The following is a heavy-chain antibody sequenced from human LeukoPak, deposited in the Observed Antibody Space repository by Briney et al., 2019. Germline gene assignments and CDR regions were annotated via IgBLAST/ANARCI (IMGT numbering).Heavy chain of an antibody. D-gene: IGHD2-15*01. CDR2: ISYDGSNK. Sequence: GGSLRLSCAASGFTFSSYGMHWVRQAPGKGLEWVAVISYDGSNKYYADSVKGRFTISRDNSKNTLYLQMNSLRAEETAVYYCAKEACGGSCRSDYLDYWGQGTLVTVSS. V-gene: IGHV3-30*18. CDR3: AKEACGGSCRSDYLDY. J-gene: IGHJ4*02. CDR1: GFTFSSYG.